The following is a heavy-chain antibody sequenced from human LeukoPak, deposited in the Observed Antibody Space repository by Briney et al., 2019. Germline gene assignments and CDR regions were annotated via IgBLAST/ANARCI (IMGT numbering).Heavy chain of an antibody. D-gene: IGHD3-16*01. CDR2: ISSSGGST. Sequence: QAGGSLRLSCADSGFTFSGYWMNWVRQAPGKGLEWVSSISSSGGSTYYADSVKGRFTISRDNSKNTLYLEMNSLRAEDTAVYYCAKEESELIRRYSFDYWGQGTLVTVSS. CDR3: AKEESELIRRYSFDY. CDR1: GFTFSGYW. J-gene: IGHJ4*02. V-gene: IGHV3-23*01.